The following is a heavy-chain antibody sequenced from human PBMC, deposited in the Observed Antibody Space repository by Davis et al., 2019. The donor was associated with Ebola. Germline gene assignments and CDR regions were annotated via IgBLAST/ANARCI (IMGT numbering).Heavy chain of an antibody. CDR3: ARAPFLFIRHLDY. D-gene: IGHD3-10*01. J-gene: IGHJ4*02. Sequence: MPSETLSLTCSISGGSVSDHYWSWIRQPPGKGLEWIGEINHSGSTNYNPSLKSRVTISVDTSKNQFSLKLSSVTAADTAVYYCARAPFLFIRHLDYWGQGTLVTVSS. CDR1: GGSVSDHY. V-gene: IGHV4-34*01. CDR2: INHSGST.